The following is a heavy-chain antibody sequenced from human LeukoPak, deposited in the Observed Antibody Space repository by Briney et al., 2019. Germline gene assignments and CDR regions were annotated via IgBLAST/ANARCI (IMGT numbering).Heavy chain of an antibody. D-gene: IGHD3-10*01. V-gene: IGHV1-69*01. CDR1: GGTFSSYA. Sequence: SVKVSCKASGGTFSSYAISWVRQAPGQGLEWMGGIIPIFGTANYAQKFQGGVTITADESTSTAYMELSSLRSEDTAVYYCAREAGSGSYAAFWGQGTLVTVSS. CDR2: IIPIFGTA. J-gene: IGHJ4*02. CDR3: AREAGSGSYAAF.